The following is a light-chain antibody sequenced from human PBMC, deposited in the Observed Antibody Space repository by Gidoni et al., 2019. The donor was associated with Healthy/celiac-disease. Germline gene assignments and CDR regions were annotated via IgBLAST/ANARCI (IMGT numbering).Light chain of an antibody. CDR1: NKYY. V-gene: IGKV4-1*01. CDR2: WAS. J-gene: IGKJ1*01. Sequence: DIVMTQSPDSLAVSLGERATINNKYYLAWYQQKPGQPPKLLIYWASTRESGVPDRFSGSGSGTDFTLTISSLQAEDVAVYYCQQYYSTPWTFDQGTKVEIK. CDR3: QQYYSTPWT.